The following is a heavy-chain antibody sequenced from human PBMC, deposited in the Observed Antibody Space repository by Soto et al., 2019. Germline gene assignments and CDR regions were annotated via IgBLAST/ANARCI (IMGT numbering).Heavy chain of an antibody. Sequence: ASVKVSCKASGYTFTSYGISWVRQAPGQGLEWMGWISAYNGNTNYAQKLQGRVTMTTDTSTSTAYMELRSLRSDDTAVYYCARVDYDSSGYRTFPLDYWGQGTLVPSPQ. CDR2: ISAYNGNT. CDR1: GYTFTSYG. V-gene: IGHV1-18*04. CDR3: ARVDYDSSGYRTFPLDY. D-gene: IGHD3-22*01. J-gene: IGHJ4*02.